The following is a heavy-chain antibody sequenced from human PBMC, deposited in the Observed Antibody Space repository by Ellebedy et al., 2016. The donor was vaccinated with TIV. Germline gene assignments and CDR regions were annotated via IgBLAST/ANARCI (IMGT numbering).Heavy chain of an antibody. CDR3: ARGGDPSYYDSSGASVWFDP. CDR2: IYYTGST. J-gene: IGHJ5*02. V-gene: IGHV4-59*01. D-gene: IGHD3-22*01. CDR1: GGSIRYSH. Sequence: MPSETLSLTCTVSGGSIRYSHWSWIRQPPGKGLEWIGYIYYTGSTNYNPSLTSRVTISVDTSKNQFSLKLSSMTAADTAVYYCARGGDPSYYDSSGASVWFDPWGQGTLVTVSS.